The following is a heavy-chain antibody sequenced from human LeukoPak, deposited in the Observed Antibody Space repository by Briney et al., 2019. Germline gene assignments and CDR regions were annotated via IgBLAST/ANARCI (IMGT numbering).Heavy chain of an antibody. D-gene: IGHD3-22*01. CDR1: GFTFSSYG. Sequence: GGSLRLSCAASGFTFSSYGTHWVRQAPGKGLEWVAVISYDGSNKYYADSVKGRFTISRDNSKNTLYLQMNSLRAEDTAVYYCAKDELYYYDSSGYPDYWGQGTLVTVSS. V-gene: IGHV3-30*18. CDR3: AKDELYYYDSSGYPDY. CDR2: ISYDGSNK. J-gene: IGHJ4*02.